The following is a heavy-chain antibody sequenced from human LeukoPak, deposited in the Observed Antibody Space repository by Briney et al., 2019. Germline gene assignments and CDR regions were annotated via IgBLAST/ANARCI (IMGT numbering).Heavy chain of an antibody. J-gene: IGHJ4*02. Sequence: SETLSLTCTVSGGSLSSYYWSWIRQPPGKGLEWIGYIYYSGSTNYNPSLKSRVTISVDTSKNQFSLKLSSVTAADTAVYYCARFYCGGDCRDYWGQGTLVTVSS. CDR3: ARFYCGGDCRDY. CDR2: IYYSGST. D-gene: IGHD2-21*02. CDR1: GGSLSSYY. V-gene: IGHV4-59*01.